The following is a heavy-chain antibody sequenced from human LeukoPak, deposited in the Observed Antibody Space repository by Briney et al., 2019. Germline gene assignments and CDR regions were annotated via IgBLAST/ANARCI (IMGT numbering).Heavy chain of an antibody. CDR3: AREEQYYDYVWGSYRKGPAFDY. CDR1: GYTFSGYY. Sequence: ASVKLSCKASGYTFSGYYMHWVRQDPGQGLEWMGWINPNSGGTNYAQKFQGRVTMTRDTSISTAYMELSRLRSDDTAVYYCAREEQYYDYVWGSYRKGPAFDYWGQGTLVTVSS. CDR2: INPNSGGT. V-gene: IGHV1-2*02. D-gene: IGHD3-16*02. J-gene: IGHJ4*02.